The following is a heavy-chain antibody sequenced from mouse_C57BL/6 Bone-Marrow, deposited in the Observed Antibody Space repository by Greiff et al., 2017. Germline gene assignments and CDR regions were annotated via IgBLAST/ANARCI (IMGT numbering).Heavy chain of an antibody. CDR1: GFNIKDYY. CDR2: IDPEDGET. Sequence: VQLQQSGAELVKPGASVKLSCTASGFNIKDYYMHWVKQRTEQGLEWIGRIDPEDGETKYAPKFQGKATITADTSSNTAYLQLSSLTSEDTAVYYCARSSSYDYDRGDYYAMDYWGQGTSVTVSS. CDR3: ARSSSYDYDRGDYYAMDY. V-gene: IGHV14-2*01. D-gene: IGHD2-4*01. J-gene: IGHJ4*01.